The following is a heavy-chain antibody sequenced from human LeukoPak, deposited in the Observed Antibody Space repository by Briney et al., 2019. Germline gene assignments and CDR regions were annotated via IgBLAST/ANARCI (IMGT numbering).Heavy chain of an antibody. CDR3: ARSSSGYLDASDI. V-gene: IGHV1-69*13. CDR2: IIPIFGTA. D-gene: IGHD3-22*01. Sequence: SVKVSCKASGGTFSSYAISWVRQAPGQGLEWMGGIIPIFGTANYAQKFQGRVTITADESTGTAYMELSSLRSEDTAVYYCARSSSGYLDASDIWGQGTMVTVSS. J-gene: IGHJ3*02. CDR1: GGTFSSYA.